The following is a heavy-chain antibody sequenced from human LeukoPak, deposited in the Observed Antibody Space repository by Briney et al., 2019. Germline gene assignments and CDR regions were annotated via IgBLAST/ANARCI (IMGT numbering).Heavy chain of an antibody. CDR2: IKQDGIEK. V-gene: IGHV3-7*01. CDR1: GFTLSNHW. Sequence: GGSLRLSCAASGFTLSNHWMIWVRQAPGKGLECVANIKQDGIEKYYLDSVKGRFTISRDNSKNTLYLQMNSLRAEDTAVYYCAMPMDTAMVKTKDSWGQGTLVTVSS. D-gene: IGHD5-18*01. J-gene: IGHJ4*02. CDR3: AMPMDTAMVKTKDS.